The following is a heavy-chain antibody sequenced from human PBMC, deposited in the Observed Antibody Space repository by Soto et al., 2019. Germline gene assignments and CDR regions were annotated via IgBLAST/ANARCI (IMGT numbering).Heavy chain of an antibody. J-gene: IGHJ3*02. V-gene: IGHV1-18*01. CDR2: ISAYNGNT. CDR1: GYTFTSYG. D-gene: IGHD3-3*01. Sequence: ASVKVSCKASGYTFTSYGISWVRQAPGQGLEWMGWISAYNGNTNYAQKLQGRVTMTTDTSTSTAYMELRSLRSDDTAGYYCARVLGDYDLWSGHDAFDIWGQGTMVTVSS. CDR3: ARVLGDYDLWSGHDAFDI.